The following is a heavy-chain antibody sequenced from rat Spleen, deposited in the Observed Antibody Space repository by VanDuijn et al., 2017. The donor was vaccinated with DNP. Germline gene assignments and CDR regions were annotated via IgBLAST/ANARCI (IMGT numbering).Heavy chain of an antibody. J-gene: IGHJ3*01. CDR2: INSAGST. Sequence: EVQLQESGPGLVKPSQSLSLTCSVTGYSITSSYRWNWIRKFPGNKLEWMGYINSAGSTNYNPSLKSRISITRDTSKHQFFLQVNSVTTEDTATYYCARSEAAISTFAYWGQGTLVTVSS. CDR3: ARSEAAISTFAY. CDR1: GYSITSSYR. D-gene: IGHD1-2*01. V-gene: IGHV3-3*01.